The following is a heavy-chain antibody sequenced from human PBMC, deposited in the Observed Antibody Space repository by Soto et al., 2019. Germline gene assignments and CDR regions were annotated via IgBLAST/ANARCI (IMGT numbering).Heavy chain of an antibody. J-gene: IGHJ4*01. CDR3: AKRLSYYFDS. V-gene: IGHV3-23*01. D-gene: IGHD3-16*02. Sequence: GGSPRLSCAAPGLTFSNYAMSWVRQAPGKGLEWVSTVTGDGVTTSYADSVKGRFTISRDNSKNTLYLQMSGLRADDTAVYYCAKRLSYYFDSWGHGTLVTVSS. CDR2: VTGDGVTT. CDR1: GLTFSNYA.